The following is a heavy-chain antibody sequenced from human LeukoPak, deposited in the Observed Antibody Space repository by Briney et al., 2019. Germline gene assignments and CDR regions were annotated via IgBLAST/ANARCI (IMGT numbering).Heavy chain of an antibody. CDR3: ARNWGAASDNYYYYGMDV. J-gene: IGHJ6*02. CDR1: GYTFTTYG. Sequence: GASVKVSCKASGYTFTTYGITWVRQAPGQGPEWMGWISSYNGNTKYAEEFQGGVTLTTDTFTSTAYMELRSLRSDDSAMYYCARNWGAASDNYYYYGMDVWGQGTTVTVSS. CDR2: ISSYNGNT. D-gene: IGHD7-27*01. V-gene: IGHV1-18*01.